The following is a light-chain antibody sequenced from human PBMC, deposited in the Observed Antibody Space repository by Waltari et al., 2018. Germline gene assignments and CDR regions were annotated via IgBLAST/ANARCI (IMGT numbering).Light chain of an antibody. J-gene: IGKJ5*01. CDR2: DAS. CDR3: QQYNRWPPIT. V-gene: IGKV3-15*01. CDR1: QSVSSN. Sequence: EIVMTQSPVTLSVSPGETATLSCRASQSVSSNVAWYQKKPGQAPRLLIYDASTRATSIPARFRGSGSGTEFTLTISSLQSEDFAVYYCQQYNRWPPITFGQGTRLEIK.